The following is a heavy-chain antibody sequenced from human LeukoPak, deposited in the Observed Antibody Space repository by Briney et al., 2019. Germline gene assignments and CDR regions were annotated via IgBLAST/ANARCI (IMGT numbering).Heavy chain of an antibody. CDR1: GFTFSAFG. Sequence: GRSLRLSCAASGFTFSAFGMHCVSQAPDKGLEWVAFIWYDGGNKYYADSVKSRFTISRDNSKNTLFLQMNSLRDEDTAVYYCAKDGPEIVNAYYYYMDVWGKGTTVTVSS. CDR2: IWYDGGNK. V-gene: IGHV3-33*06. CDR3: AKDGPEIVNAYYYYMDV. D-gene: IGHD5-24*01. J-gene: IGHJ6*03.